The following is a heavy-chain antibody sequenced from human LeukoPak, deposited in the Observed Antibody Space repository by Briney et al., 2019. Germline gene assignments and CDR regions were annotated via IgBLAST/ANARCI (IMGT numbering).Heavy chain of an antibody. CDR1: GGSISSGGYS. J-gene: IGHJ1*01. CDR3: ARIGGYGAKRYFQH. D-gene: IGHD4-23*01. CDR2: IYHSGST. Sequence: SETLSLTCAVSGGSISSGGYSWSWIRQPPGKGLEWIGYIYHSGSTYYNPSLKSRVTISVDTSKNKFSLKLNSVTAADTAVYYCARIGGYGAKRYFQHWGQGTLVTVSS. V-gene: IGHV4-30-2*05.